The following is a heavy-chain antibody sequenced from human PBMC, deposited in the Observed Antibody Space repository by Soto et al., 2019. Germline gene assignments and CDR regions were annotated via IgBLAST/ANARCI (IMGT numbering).Heavy chain of an antibody. CDR3: ARVGGGYCSSTSCYTFNWFDP. V-gene: IGHV4-34*01. CDR1: GGSFSGYY. D-gene: IGHD2-2*02. CDR2: SNHSGST. Sequence: QVQLQQWGAGLLKPSETLSLTCAVYGGSFSGYYWSLIRQPPGKGLEWIGESNHSGSTNYNPSLKSRVTISVDTSKNQFSLKLSSVTAADTAVYYCARVGGGYCSSTSCYTFNWFDPWGQGTLVTVSS. J-gene: IGHJ5*02.